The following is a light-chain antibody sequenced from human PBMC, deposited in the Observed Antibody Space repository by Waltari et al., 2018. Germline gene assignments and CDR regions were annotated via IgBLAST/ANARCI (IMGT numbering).Light chain of an antibody. J-gene: IGKJ2*01. V-gene: IGKV4-1*01. CDR1: RSVLYNSNNKNY. CDR2: WAS. Sequence: EIVMTQSPDSLAVSLGERAAINCKSSRSVLYNSNNKNYLAWYQQKPRQPPKLPINWASSRESGVPDRFSGSGSGTDFTLTISSLQAEDVAVYYCQQYYSTPYTFGQGTKLEIK. CDR3: QQYYSTPYT.